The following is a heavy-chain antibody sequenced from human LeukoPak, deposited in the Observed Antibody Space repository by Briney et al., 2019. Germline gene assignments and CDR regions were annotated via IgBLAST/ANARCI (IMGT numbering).Heavy chain of an antibody. CDR2: INSDGSST. D-gene: IGHD5-18*01. Sequence: GGPLRLSCAASGFTFSSYWMHWVRQAPGKGLVWVSRINSDGSSTNYADSVKGRFTISRDNAKNTLYLKMNRLRAEDTAVYYCARVRGYNYGYNYWGQGTLVTVSS. J-gene: IGHJ4*02. CDR3: ARVRGYNYGYNY. CDR1: GFTFSSYW. V-gene: IGHV3-74*01.